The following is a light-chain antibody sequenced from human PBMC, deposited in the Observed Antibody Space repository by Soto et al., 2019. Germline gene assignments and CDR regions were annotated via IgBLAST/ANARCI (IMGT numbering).Light chain of an antibody. V-gene: IGKV1-39*01. Sequence: DIQMTQSPSSLSTSIGDRVTITCRASQRINIYLNWYRQKPGKAPELLIYSASNLQSGVPSRFSGSGSGTDFTLTISSLQPEDFATYYCQQLDSYPITFGQGTRLEIK. J-gene: IGKJ5*01. CDR3: QQLDSYPIT. CDR1: QRINIY. CDR2: SAS.